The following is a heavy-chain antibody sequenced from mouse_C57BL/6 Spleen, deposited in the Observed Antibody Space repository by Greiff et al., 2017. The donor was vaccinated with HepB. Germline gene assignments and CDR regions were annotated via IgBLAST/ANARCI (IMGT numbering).Heavy chain of an antibody. CDR3: AMGYYYGSSHWYFDV. J-gene: IGHJ1*03. CDR2: IHPNSGST. V-gene: IGHV1-64*01. CDR1: GYTFTSYW. Sequence: QVQLQHPGAELVKPGASVKLSCKASGYTFTSYWMHWVKQRPGQGLEWIGMIHPNSGSTNYNEKFKSKATLTVDKSSSTAYMQLSSLTSEDSAVYYCAMGYYYGSSHWYFDVWGTGTTVTVSS. D-gene: IGHD1-1*01.